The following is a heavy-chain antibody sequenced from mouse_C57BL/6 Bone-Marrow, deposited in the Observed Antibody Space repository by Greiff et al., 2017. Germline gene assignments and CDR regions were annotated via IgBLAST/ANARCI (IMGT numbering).Heavy chain of an antibody. D-gene: IGHD1-1*01. V-gene: IGHV1-85*01. CDR2: IYPRDGST. CDR3: ARFHYYGSRYAMDD. J-gene: IGHJ4*01. Sequence: QVQLKESGPELVKPGASVKLSCKASGYTFTSYDINWVKQRPGQGLEWIGWIYPRDGSTKYNEKFKGKATLTVDKSSSTAYMEPHSLTSEDSAVYFCARFHYYGSRYAMDDWGQGTSVTVSS. CDR1: GYTFTSYD.